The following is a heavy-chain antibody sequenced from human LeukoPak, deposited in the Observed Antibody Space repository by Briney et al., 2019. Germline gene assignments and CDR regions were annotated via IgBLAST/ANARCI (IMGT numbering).Heavy chain of an antibody. V-gene: IGHV3-30*04. Sequence: GGSLRLSCAASGFTFSSYAMHWVRQAPGKGLEWVAVISYDGSNKYYADSVKGRFTISRDNSKNTLYLQMNSLRAEDTAVYYCARDTLLRFGESTSFDYWGQGTLVTVSS. CDR3: ARDTLLRFGESTSFDY. CDR1: GFTFSSYA. J-gene: IGHJ4*02. CDR2: ISYDGSNK. D-gene: IGHD3-10*01.